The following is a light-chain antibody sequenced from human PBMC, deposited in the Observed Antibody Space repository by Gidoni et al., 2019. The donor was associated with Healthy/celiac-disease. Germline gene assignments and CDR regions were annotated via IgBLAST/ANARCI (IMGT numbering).Light chain of an antibody. CDR2: KNN. CDR3: AAWDDSLSGRV. V-gene: IGLV1-47*01. Sequence: QSVLTKPNSASGTPGQRVTISCSGSSSNIGSNYVYWLQKIPGTAHIFLVYKNNQGPSGVPDRFSGSNSGTTASLAISGLRSDDEADYYCAAWDDSLSGRVFGGGTKLTVL. CDR1: SSNIGSNY. J-gene: IGLJ3*02.